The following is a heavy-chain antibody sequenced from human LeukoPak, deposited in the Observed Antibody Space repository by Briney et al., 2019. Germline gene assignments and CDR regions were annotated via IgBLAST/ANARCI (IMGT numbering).Heavy chain of an antibody. D-gene: IGHD6-13*01. J-gene: IGHJ4*02. CDR1: GDSVSSNSAT. CDR3: ARDSGYRIDY. Sequence: SQTLSLTCAISGDSVSSNSATWSWIRQSPSRGLEWLGRTYYRSKWYNDYVLSVKSRMTINPDTSKNQFSLQLNSVTPEDTALYYCARDSGYRIDYWGQGTLVTVSS. V-gene: IGHV6-1*01. CDR2: TYYRSKWYN.